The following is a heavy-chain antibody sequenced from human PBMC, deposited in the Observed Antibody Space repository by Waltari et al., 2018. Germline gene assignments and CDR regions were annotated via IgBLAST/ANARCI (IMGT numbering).Heavy chain of an antibody. V-gene: IGHV3-23*01. CDR3: AKIAQMGRWYFAL. Sequence: EVQLLESGGGLIQPGGSLRLSCAAAGFCFSHHGMSWVRQAPGKGPEWFSSISSSGSSTFYADSVKGRFTISRDNSKNMMYLQMNSLGAEDAAVYYCAKIAQMGRWYFALWGRGTLVTVSS. D-gene: IGHD2-8*01. CDR1: GFCFSHHG. CDR2: ISSSGSST. J-gene: IGHJ2*01.